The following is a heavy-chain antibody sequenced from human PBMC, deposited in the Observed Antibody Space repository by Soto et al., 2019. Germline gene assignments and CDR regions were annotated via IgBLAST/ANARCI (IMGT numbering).Heavy chain of an antibody. CDR2: IIPMYGPA. V-gene: IGHV1-69*01. Sequence: QVPLVQSGAEVKQPGSSVTVSCKASGGTFSSYAIHWVRQAPGQGLEWMGGIIPMYGPAKYAQRFQGRVTITADESTTTVYMELTSLTSQDTAVYYCARVTSMVRGVIDNWFDPWGHRTLVTVSS. D-gene: IGHD3-10*01. J-gene: IGHJ5*02. CDR3: ARVTSMVRGVIDNWFDP. CDR1: GGTFSSYA.